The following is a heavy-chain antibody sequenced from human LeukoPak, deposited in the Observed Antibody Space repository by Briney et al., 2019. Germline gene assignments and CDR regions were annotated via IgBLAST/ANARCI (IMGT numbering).Heavy chain of an antibody. CDR2: VNWHGTT. CDR1: GFIFEDYT. CDR3: AKDLTYESSGSVIDN. D-gene: IGHD3-22*01. Sequence: GGSLRLSCAASGFIFEDYTMHWVRQVPGKTLEWVSLVNWHGTTYYAGSLKGRFTISRDNSKNSLYLQMDSLRTEDTAFYYCAKDLTYESSGSVIDNWGLGTLVTVSS. J-gene: IGHJ4*02. V-gene: IGHV3-43*01.